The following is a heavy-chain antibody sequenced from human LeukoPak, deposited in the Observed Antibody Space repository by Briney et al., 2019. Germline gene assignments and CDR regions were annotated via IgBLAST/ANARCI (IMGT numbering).Heavy chain of an antibody. CDR3: AKISSSAESNFDY. CDR1: GFTFSTYA. Sequence: GGSLRLSCAASGFTFSTYAMRWVRQAPGKGLEWVAFIWPDGSKKYYADSVKGRFAISRENSKNTVYLQMNDLRPEDTALYFCAKISSSAESNFDYWGQGTLLTVSS. V-gene: IGHV3-30*02. CDR2: IWPDGSKK. D-gene: IGHD6-25*01. J-gene: IGHJ4*02.